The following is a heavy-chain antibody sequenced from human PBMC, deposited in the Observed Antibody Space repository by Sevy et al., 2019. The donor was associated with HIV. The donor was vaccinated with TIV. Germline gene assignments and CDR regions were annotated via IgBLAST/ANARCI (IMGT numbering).Heavy chain of an antibody. CDR1: GFTVSSNY. CDR3: ARARGSGSYYNNDY. Sequence: GGSLRLSCAASGFTVSSNYMSWVRQAPGKGLEWVSVIYSGGSTYYADSVKGRFTISSDNSKNTLYLQMNSLRAEDTAVYYCARARGSGSYYNNDYWGQGTLVTVSS. J-gene: IGHJ4*02. D-gene: IGHD3-10*01. V-gene: IGHV3-53*01. CDR2: IYSGGST.